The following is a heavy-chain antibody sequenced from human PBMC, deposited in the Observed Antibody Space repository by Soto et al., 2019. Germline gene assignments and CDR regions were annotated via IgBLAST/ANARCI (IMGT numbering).Heavy chain of an antibody. J-gene: IGHJ4*02. CDR2: IIPFIGIT. Sequence: ASVKVSCTASGYTFTSYGISWVRQAPGQGLEWMGWIIPFIGITNYAQKFQGRVTITADKSTSTAYMELSSLRSEDTAVYYCALVVVAATRFPDDYWGQGTLVTVSS. CDR1: GYTFTSYG. CDR3: ALVVVAATRFPDDY. V-gene: IGHV1-18*01. D-gene: IGHD2-15*01.